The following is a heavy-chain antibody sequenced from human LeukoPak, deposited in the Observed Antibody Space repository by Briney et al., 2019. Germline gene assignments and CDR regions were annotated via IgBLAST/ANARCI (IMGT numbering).Heavy chain of an antibody. CDR2: ISSNGGST. Sequence: GGALRLSCSASGFTFSSYAMHWVRQAPGKGLEYVSAISSNGGSTYYADSVKGRFTISRDNSKNTLYLQMSSLRAEDTAVYYCVKDQRGYSGYGEDFDIWGQGTMVTVSS. V-gene: IGHV3-64D*06. D-gene: IGHD5-12*01. J-gene: IGHJ3*02. CDR1: GFTFSSYA. CDR3: VKDQRGYSGYGEDFDI.